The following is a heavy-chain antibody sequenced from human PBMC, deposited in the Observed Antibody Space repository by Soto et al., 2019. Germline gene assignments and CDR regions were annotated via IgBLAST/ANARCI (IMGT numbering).Heavy chain of an antibody. V-gene: IGHV2-26*01. CDR2: IFSNDEK. CDR3: ARITLEYNWFDP. J-gene: IGHJ5*02. D-gene: IGHD1-1*01. Sequence: QVTLKESGPVLVKPTETLTLTCTVSGFSLSNARMGVSWIRQTPGKALEWLAHIFSNDEKSYSTSLKSRLTISKDTSKSQVVLTMTNMDPVDTATYYCARITLEYNWFDPWGQGTLVTVSS. CDR1: GFSLSNARMG.